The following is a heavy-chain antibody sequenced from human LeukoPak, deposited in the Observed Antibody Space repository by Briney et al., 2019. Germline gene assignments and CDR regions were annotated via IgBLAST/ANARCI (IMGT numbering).Heavy chain of an antibody. Sequence: GGSLRLSCAASGFTFSRYWMSWVRQAPGKGLEWVANIKQDGREKYYVDSARGRFTISRDNAENSLYLQMSSLRAEDTAVYYCASFIGGSYSHFDYWGQGTLVTVSS. CDR1: GFTFSRYW. CDR2: IKQDGREK. V-gene: IGHV3-7*05. CDR3: ASFIGGSYSHFDY. D-gene: IGHD1-26*01. J-gene: IGHJ4*02.